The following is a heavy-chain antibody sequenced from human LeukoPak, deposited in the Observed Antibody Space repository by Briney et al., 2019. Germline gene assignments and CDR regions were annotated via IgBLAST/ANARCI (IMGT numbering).Heavy chain of an antibody. Sequence: ASVKVSCKASGYTFTGYYMHWVRQAPGQGLEWMGWINPDSGGTNYAQKLQGRVTMTTDTSTSTAYMELRSLRSDDTAVYYCARDLQDYGEDYWGQGTLVTVSS. CDR3: ARDLQDYGEDY. D-gene: IGHD4-17*01. V-gene: IGHV1-2*02. CDR1: GYTFTGYY. CDR2: INPDSGGT. J-gene: IGHJ4*02.